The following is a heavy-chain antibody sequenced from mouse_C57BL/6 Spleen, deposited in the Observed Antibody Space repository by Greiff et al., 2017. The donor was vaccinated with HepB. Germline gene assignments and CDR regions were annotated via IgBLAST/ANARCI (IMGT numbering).Heavy chain of an antibody. D-gene: IGHD2-1*01. CDR1: GYTFTSYW. CDR3: ADGNSYYYAMDY. J-gene: IGHJ4*01. Sequence: QVQLQQPGAELVRPGTSVKLSCKASGYTFTSYWMHWVKQRPGQGLEWIGVIDPSDSYTNYNQKFKGKATLTVDTSSSTAYMQLSSLTSEDSAVYYCADGNSYYYAMDYWGQGTSVTVSS. CDR2: IDPSDSYT. V-gene: IGHV1-59*01.